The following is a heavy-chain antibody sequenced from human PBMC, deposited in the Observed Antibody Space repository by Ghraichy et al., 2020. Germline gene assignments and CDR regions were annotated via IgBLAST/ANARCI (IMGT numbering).Heavy chain of an antibody. D-gene: IGHD2-15*01. CDR1: GFTSNSYW. Sequence: GGSRRLSCAASGFTSNSYWMNWVRQAPGKGLEWVANIKLVGSEKYYVDSVRGRFTISRDNANNSLYLQMSSLRAEDTAVYYCTRDPRWYYGMVVWGQGTTVNVSS. V-gene: IGHV3-7*01. J-gene: IGHJ6*02. CDR2: IKLVGSEK. CDR3: TRDPRWYYGMVV.